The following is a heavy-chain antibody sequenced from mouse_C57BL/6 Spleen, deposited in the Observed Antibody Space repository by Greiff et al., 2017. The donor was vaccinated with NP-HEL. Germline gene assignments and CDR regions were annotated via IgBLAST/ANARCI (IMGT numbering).Heavy chain of an antibody. D-gene: IGHD2-5*01. CDR3: ARWDSNYETDY. Sequence: EVQLQQSGPELVKPGASVKISCKASGYTFTDYYMNWVKQSHGKSLEWIGDINPNNGGTSYNQKFKGKATLTVDKSSSTAYMELRSLTSEDSAVYYCARWDSNYETDYWGQGTTLTVSS. V-gene: IGHV1-26*01. CDR2: INPNNGGT. J-gene: IGHJ2*01. CDR1: GYTFTDYY.